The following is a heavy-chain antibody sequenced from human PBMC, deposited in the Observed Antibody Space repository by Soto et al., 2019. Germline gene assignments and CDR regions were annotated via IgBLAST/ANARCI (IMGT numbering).Heavy chain of an antibody. CDR1: GGTFSSYA. D-gene: IGHD3-22*01. V-gene: IGHV1-69*06. Sequence: QVQLVQSGAEVKKPGSSVKVSCKASGGTFSSYAISWVRQAPGQGLEWMGGLIPIFGTANYAQKFQGRVTITADKSTSTAYMELSSLRSEDTAVYYCARVPDYYDYYYNGMDVWGQGTTVTVSS. CDR3: ARVPDYYDYYYNGMDV. CDR2: LIPIFGTA. J-gene: IGHJ6*02.